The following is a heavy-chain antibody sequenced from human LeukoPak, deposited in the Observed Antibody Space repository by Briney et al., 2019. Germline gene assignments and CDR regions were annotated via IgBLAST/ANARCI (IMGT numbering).Heavy chain of an antibody. J-gene: IGHJ3*02. CDR3: AGGRFYSSGYHGEAFDI. CDR1: GGTFSSYA. V-gene: IGHV1-69*13. D-gene: IGHD3-22*01. CDR2: IIPIFGTA. Sequence: SVKVSCKASGGTFSSYAISWVRQAPGQGLEWMGGIIPIFGTANYAQKFQGRVTITADESTSTAYMELSSLRSEDTAVYYCAGGRFYSSGYHGEAFDIWGQGTMVTVSS.